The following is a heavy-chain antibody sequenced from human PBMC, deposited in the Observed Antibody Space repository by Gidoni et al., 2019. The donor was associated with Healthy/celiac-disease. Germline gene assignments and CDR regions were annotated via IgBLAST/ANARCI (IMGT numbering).Heavy chain of an antibody. J-gene: IGHJ4*02. CDR1: GFTFSSYT. V-gene: IGHV3-30-3*01. D-gene: IGHD4-4*01. CDR2: ISYDGSNK. CDR3: ARGLQIPADRGGFDY. Sequence: QVQLVESGGGVVQPGRSLRLSCAASGFTFSSYTMHWVRQAPGKGLEWVAVISYDGSNKYADSVKGRFTISRDTSKNTLYLQMNSLRAEDTAVYYCARGLQIPADRGGFDYWGQGTLVTVSS.